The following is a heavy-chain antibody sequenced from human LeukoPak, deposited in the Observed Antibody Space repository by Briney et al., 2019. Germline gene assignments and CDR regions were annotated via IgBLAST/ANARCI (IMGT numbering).Heavy chain of an antibody. V-gene: IGHV3-48*01. Sequence: GGSLRLSCAASGFTFSSYSMNWVRQAPGKGLEWVSYISSSSSTIYYADSVKGRFTISRDNSKNTLYLQMNSLRAEDTAVYYCAKVCSGGSCYSDYWGQGTLVTVSS. CDR1: GFTFSSYS. J-gene: IGHJ4*02. CDR2: ISSSSSTI. CDR3: AKVCSGGSCYSDY. D-gene: IGHD2-15*01.